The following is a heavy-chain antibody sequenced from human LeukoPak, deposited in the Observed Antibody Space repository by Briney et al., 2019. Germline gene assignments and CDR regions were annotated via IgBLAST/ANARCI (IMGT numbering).Heavy chain of an antibody. Sequence: GASVKVSCKASGYTFTSYGISWVRQAPGQGLEWMGWISAYNGNTNYAQKLQGRVTMTTDTSTSTAYMELRSLRSDDTAVYYCARDIGYDSSGYYDYWGQGTLVTVSS. CDR3: ARDIGYDSSGYYDY. CDR1: GYTFTSYG. CDR2: ISAYNGNT. J-gene: IGHJ4*02. V-gene: IGHV1-18*01. D-gene: IGHD3-22*01.